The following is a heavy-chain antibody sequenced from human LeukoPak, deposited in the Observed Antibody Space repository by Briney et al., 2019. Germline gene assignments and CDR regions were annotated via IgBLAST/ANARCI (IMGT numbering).Heavy chain of an antibody. V-gene: IGHV3-48*01. CDR1: GFTFSSYS. D-gene: IGHD6-6*01. CDR3: ARVGSSSFLYYYYMDV. J-gene: IGHJ6*03. CDR2: ISSSSSTI. Sequence: QPGGSLRLSCAASGFTFSSYSMNWVRQAPGKGLEWVSYISSSSSTIYYADSVKGRFTISRDNAKNSLYLQMNSLRAEDTAVYYCARVGSSSFLYYYYMDVWGKGTTVTVSS.